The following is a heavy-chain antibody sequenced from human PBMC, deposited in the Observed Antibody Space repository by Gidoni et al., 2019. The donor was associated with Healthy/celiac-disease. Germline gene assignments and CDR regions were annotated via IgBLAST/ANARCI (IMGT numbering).Heavy chain of an antibody. D-gene: IGHD4-17*01. CDR2: IYSGGST. J-gene: IGHJ4*02. Sequence: EVQLVESGGGLVQPGGSLRLSCAASGFTVSSNYMSWVRQAPGKGLEWVSVIYSGGSTYYADSVKGRFTISRDNSKNTLYLQMNSLRAEDTAVYYCARGVTVTTFRNFDYWGQGTLVTVSS. CDR3: ARGVTVTTFRNFDY. CDR1: GFTVSSNY. V-gene: IGHV3-66*01.